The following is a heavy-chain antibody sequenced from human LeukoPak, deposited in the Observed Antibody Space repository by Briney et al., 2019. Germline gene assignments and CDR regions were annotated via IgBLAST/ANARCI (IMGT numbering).Heavy chain of an antibody. Sequence: PSETLSLTCTVSGGSISSHYWSWIRQPPGKGLEWIGYIYYSGSTNYNPSLKSRVTISVDTSKNQFSLKLSSVTAADTAVYYCARHDSGSYPVDYWGQGTLVTVSS. CDR2: IYYSGST. CDR3: ARHDSGSYPVDY. J-gene: IGHJ4*02. D-gene: IGHD1-26*01. V-gene: IGHV4-59*08. CDR1: GGSISSHY.